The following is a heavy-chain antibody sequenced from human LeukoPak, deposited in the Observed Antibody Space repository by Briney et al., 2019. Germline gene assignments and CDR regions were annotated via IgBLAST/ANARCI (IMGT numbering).Heavy chain of an antibody. D-gene: IGHD3-22*01. V-gene: IGHV4-4*07. J-gene: IGHJ6*03. Sequence: PSETLSLTCTVSGGSISSYYWSWIRQPAGKGLEWIGRIYTSGSTNYNPSLKSRVTMSVDTSKNHFSLKLSSVTAADTAVYYCARDHDSSGYYPGGYYYYYMDVWGKGTTVTISS. CDR2: IYTSGST. CDR1: GGSISSYY. CDR3: ARDHDSSGYYPGGYYYYYMDV.